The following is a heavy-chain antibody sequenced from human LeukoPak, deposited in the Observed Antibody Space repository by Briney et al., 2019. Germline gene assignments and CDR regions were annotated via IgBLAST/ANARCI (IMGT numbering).Heavy chain of an antibody. D-gene: IGHD2/OR15-2a*01. CDR2: IYYTGST. V-gene: IGHV4-59*08. J-gene: IGHJ6*02. Sequence: KPSETLSLTCAVSGGSIRGYFGSWRRQPPGKGREGLGSIYYTGSTIYIPSLRSRSTMSVHVSKNQFSLDLTSVTAAATAVYYCARHDPVGHFLRGMDVWGQGTTVTVSS. CDR1: GGSIRGYF. CDR3: ARHDPVGHFLRGMDV.